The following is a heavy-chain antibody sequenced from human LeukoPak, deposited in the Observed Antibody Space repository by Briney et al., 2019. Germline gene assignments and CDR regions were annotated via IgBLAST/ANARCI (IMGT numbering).Heavy chain of an antibody. J-gene: IGHJ4*02. CDR3: AKDLAAMVSLFDY. Sequence: GGSLRLSCAASGFTFSSYGMHWVRQAPGKGLEWVAVISYDGSNKYYADSVKGRFTISRDNSKNTLYLQMNSLRAEDTAVYYCAKDLAAMVSLFDYWGQGTLVTVSS. D-gene: IGHD5-18*01. CDR1: GFTFSSYG. V-gene: IGHV3-30*18. CDR2: ISYDGSNK.